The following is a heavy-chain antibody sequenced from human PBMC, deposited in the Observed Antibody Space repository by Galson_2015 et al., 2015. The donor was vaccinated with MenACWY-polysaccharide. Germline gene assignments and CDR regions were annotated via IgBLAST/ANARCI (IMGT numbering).Heavy chain of an antibody. J-gene: IGHJ3*02. CDR2: ISGRGGST. CDR1: GFTFSSYG. V-gene: IGHV3-23*01. CDR3: AKERTTVDI. D-gene: IGHD4-17*01. Sequence: SLRLSCVASGFTFSSYGMSWVRQAPGKGLEWVSGISGRGGSTYYADSVKGRFTISRDNSKNTLYLQMNSLRADDTAVYYCAKERTTVDIWGQGTMVTVSS.